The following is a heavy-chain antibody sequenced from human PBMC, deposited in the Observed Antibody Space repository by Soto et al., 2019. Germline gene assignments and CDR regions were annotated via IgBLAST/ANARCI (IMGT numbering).Heavy chain of an antibody. CDR1: GFTFSSYA. V-gene: IGHV3-23*01. J-gene: IGHJ4*02. CDR3: AKELEYHVLWGYFDS. D-gene: IGHD2-2*01. Sequence: GGSLRLSCAASGFTFSSYAMSWVRHPPGKGLEWVSVIKNSGDRTYYADSVKGRFTISRDNSNNMLYLQMNSLRAEDTAVYYCAKELEYHVLWGYFDSWGQGDLVTVSS. CDR2: IKNSGDRT.